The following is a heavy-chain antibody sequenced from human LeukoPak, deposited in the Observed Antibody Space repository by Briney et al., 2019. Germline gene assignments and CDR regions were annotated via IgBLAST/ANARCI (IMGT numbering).Heavy chain of an antibody. CDR1: GFTLSSYA. CDR3: ATDLRLDYFDY. J-gene: IGHJ4*02. Sequence: GGSLRLSCAASGFTLSSYAMSWVRQAPGKGLEWVSAISGGGGSTYSANSVKGRFTISRDNPKNTLYLQMNSLRAEDTAVYYCATDLRLDYFDYWGQGTLVTVSS. CDR2: ISGGGGST. D-gene: IGHD2-2*03. V-gene: IGHV3-23*01.